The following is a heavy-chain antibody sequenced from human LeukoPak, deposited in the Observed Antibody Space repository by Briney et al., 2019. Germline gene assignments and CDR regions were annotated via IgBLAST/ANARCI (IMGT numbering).Heavy chain of an antibody. CDR1: GHTYTGYY. V-gene: IGHV1-69*04. CDR3: ARGGSGYPYYYYGMDV. Sequence: GASVKVSCKAFGHTYTGYYMHWVRQAPGQGLEWMGRIIPILGIANYAQKFQGRVTITADKSTSTAYMELSSLRSEDTAVYYCARGGSGYPYYYYGMDVWGQGTTVTVSS. CDR2: IIPILGIA. J-gene: IGHJ6*02. D-gene: IGHD3-3*01.